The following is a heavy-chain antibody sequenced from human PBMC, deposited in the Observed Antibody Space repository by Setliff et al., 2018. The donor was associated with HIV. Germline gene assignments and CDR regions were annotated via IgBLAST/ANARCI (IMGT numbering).Heavy chain of an antibody. J-gene: IGHJ4*02. CDR2: FANDGST. Sequence: PSETLSLTCNVSGDAVSPYYWSWIRQPPGKGLEWIGYFANDGSTNYNPPLKSRVNISLDTSKNEVSLKLTSVTAADTAMYYCTRHLPVYYGSGVSYYFDYWGQGTLVTVSS. CDR1: GDAVSPYY. V-gene: IGHV4-59*08. D-gene: IGHD3-10*01. CDR3: TRHLPVYYGSGVSYYFDY.